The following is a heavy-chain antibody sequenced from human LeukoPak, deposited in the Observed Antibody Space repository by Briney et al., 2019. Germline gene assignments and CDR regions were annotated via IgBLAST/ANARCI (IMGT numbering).Heavy chain of an antibody. J-gene: IGHJ4*02. Sequence: QAGGSLRLSCAASGFTFSSYAMSWVRQAPGKGLGWVSAISGSGGSTYYADSVKGRFIISRDNSKNTLYLQMNSLRAEDTAVYYCGKVGVPAAIFMEYWGQGTLVTVSS. V-gene: IGHV3-23*01. CDR1: GFTFSSYA. D-gene: IGHD2-2*01. CDR3: GKVGVPAAIFMEY. CDR2: ISGSGGST.